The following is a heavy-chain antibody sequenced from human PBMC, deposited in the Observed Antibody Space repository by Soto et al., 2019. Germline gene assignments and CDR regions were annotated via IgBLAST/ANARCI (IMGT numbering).Heavy chain of an antibody. Sequence: EVQLVESGGGVVRPGGSLRLSCAASGFTFDDYGMSWVRQAPGKGLEWVSGINWNGGSTGYADSVKGRFTISRDNATNSLYLQMNSLRAEDTALYHCARRGYEAAGRYRGAYYYYYYMDVWGKGTTVTVSS. V-gene: IGHV3-20*01. CDR2: INWNGGST. D-gene: IGHD6-13*01. J-gene: IGHJ6*03. CDR1: GFTFDDYG. CDR3: ARRGYEAAGRYRGAYYYYYYMDV.